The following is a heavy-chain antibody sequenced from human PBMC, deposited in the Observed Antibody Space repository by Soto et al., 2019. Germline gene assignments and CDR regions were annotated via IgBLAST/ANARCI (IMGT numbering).Heavy chain of an antibody. J-gene: IGHJ6*02. CDR3: TRQLERFSGFGELLGVRIDYYYYGMDV. CDR1: GFTFSGSA. D-gene: IGHD3-10*01. CDR2: IRSKANSYAT. Sequence: GGSLRLSCAASGFTFSGSAMHWVRQASGKGLEWVGRIRSKANSYATAYAASVKGRFTISRDDSKNTAYLQMNSLKTEDTAVYYCTRQLERFSGFGELLGVRIDYYYYGMDVWGQGTTVTVSS. V-gene: IGHV3-73*01.